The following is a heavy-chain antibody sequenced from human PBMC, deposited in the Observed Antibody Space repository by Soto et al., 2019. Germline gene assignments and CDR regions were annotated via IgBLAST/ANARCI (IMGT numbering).Heavy chain of an antibody. V-gene: IGHV4-61*01. CDR3: ARLPSRHLVDY. Sequence: PSETQSLTCTVSGGSVSSGSYDWSWIRQPPGKGLEXXGXXYXXXXXNXXPSLKSRVTISVDTSKNQFSLNLRSVTAADTAVYYCARLPSRHLVDYWGQGTLVTVSS. D-gene: IGHD3-3*02. J-gene: IGHJ4*02. CDR2: XYXXXXX. CDR1: GGSVSSGSYD.